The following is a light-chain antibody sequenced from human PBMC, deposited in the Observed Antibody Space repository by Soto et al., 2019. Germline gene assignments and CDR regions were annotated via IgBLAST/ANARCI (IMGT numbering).Light chain of an antibody. J-gene: IGKJ2*01. V-gene: IGKV3-15*01. CDR2: GAS. CDR3: QQYNNWPPYT. Sequence: EIVMTQSPATLSVSPGERATLSCRASQSVRSNLAWYQQKPGQAPRLLIYGASTRATGIPARFSGSGSGTEFTLTISNLQSEDFAVYYCQQYNNWPPYTFGQWTNLEIK. CDR1: QSVRSN.